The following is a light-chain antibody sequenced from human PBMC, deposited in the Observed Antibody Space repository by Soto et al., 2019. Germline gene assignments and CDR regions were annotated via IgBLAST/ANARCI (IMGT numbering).Light chain of an antibody. CDR3: QQRSNWPRIT. J-gene: IGKJ5*01. CDR2: WAS. Sequence: DIVMTQSPDSLAVSLVESSTINCKSSQSVLYVSNNRNYLAWYQKKPGQPPKLLISWASTRESGVPDRFSGSRSGTDFTLTISSLEPEDFAVYYCQQRSNWPRITFGQGTRLEIK. V-gene: IGKV4-1*01. CDR1: QSVLYVSNNRNY.